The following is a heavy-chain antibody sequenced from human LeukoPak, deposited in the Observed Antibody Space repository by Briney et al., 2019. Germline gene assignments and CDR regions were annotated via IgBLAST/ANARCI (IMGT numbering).Heavy chain of an antibody. CDR1: GFTFSSSA. D-gene: IGHD6-19*01. CDR3: ARGGFSSGWYYFDY. J-gene: IGHJ4*02. V-gene: IGHV3-23*01. Sequence: GGSLRLSCAASGFTFSSSAMSWVRQAPGKGLEWVSSISGSGSGGSTYYADSVEGRFTISRDNSKNTLYLQMNSLRAEDTAVYYCARGGFSSGWYYFDYWGQGTLVTVSS. CDR2: ISGSGSGGST.